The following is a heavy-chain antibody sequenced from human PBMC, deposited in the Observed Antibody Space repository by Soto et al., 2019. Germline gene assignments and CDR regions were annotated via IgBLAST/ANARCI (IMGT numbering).Heavy chain of an antibody. J-gene: IGHJ4*02. V-gene: IGHV4-34*01. CDR3: ARRALVASTYFFDY. CDR2: INHSGST. D-gene: IGHD2-15*01. CDR1: GGSFSGNY. Sequence: SETLSLTCAVYGGSFSGNYWSWIREPPGKGLEWLGDINHSGSTNYNPSLKSRVTISVDTSKNQFSLKLSSVTAADTAVYHCARRALVASTYFFDYWGQGTLLTVSS.